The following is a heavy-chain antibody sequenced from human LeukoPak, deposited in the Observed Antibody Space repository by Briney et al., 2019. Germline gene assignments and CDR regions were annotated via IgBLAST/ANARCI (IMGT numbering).Heavy chain of an antibody. D-gene: IGHD2-2*01. J-gene: IGHJ3*02. CDR2: ISASANST. V-gene: IGHV3-23*01. CDR1: GFTFDIYA. CDR3: ARGPSCTSASCYVIGALDI. Sequence: GGSLRLSCAASGFTFDIYAMTWVRQAPGKGPDWVSGISASANSTYYADSVKGRFIISRDNSKNTLYLQMNSLRVDDMAVYYCARGPSCTSASCYVIGALDIWGLGTTVTVSS.